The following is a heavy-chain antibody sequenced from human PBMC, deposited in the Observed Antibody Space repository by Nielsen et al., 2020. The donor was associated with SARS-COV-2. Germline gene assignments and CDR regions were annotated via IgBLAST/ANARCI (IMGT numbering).Heavy chain of an antibody. CDR3: ARGMDV. CDR2: INWNGGST. Sequence: WIRQPPGKGLEWVSGINWNGGSTGYADSVKGRFTISRDNSKNTLYLQMNSLRAEDTAVYYCARGMDVWGQGTTVTVSS. V-gene: IGHV3-20*03. J-gene: IGHJ6*02.